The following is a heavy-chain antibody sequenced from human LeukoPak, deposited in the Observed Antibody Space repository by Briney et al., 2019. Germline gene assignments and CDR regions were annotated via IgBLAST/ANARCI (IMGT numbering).Heavy chain of an antibody. CDR1: GYTFTGYY. V-gene: IGHV1-2*02. CDR2: INPNSGGT. Sequence: ASVKVSCKASGYTFTGYYMHWVRQAPGQGLEWRGWINPNSGGTNYAQKFQGRVTMTRDTSISTAYMELSRLRSDDTAVYYCARGFSTGTTCDAFDIWGQGTMVIVSS. D-gene: IGHD4-17*01. CDR3: ARGFSTGTTCDAFDI. J-gene: IGHJ3*02.